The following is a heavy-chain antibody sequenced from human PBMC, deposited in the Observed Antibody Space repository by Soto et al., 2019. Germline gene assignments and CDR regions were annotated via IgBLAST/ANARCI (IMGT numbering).Heavy chain of an antibody. CDR1: GGTFSSYA. V-gene: IGHV1-69*13. Sequence: SEEVSGKASGGTFSSYAISLLLQAPGQALEWMGGIIPIFATANYAQKFQGRVMITVDESTSTAYMELSSLRSEDTAVYYCARSVSFRYQLLKRGMDVWGQGTTVTVSS. D-gene: IGHD2-2*01. J-gene: IGHJ6*02. CDR2: IIPIFATA. CDR3: ARSVSFRYQLLKRGMDV.